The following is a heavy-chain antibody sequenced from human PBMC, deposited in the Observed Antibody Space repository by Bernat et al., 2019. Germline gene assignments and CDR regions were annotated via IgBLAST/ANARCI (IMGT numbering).Heavy chain of an antibody. CDR1: GFTFSSVW. CDR2: IKSKTDGGTI. V-gene: IGHV3-15*01. Sequence: EGQLVESGGGLIKPGGSVRLFCEASGFTFSSVWMSWVRQAPGKGLECVARIKSKTDGGTIEYAAPVKGRFTISRDDSRSTVYLQMNGLKTEDTDLYYCTTFGGIWGQGTMVTVSS. CDR3: TTFGGI. D-gene: IGHD3-16*01. J-gene: IGHJ3*02.